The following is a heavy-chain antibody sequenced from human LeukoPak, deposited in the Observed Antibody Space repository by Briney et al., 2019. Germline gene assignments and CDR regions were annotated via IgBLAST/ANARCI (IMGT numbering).Heavy chain of an antibody. D-gene: IGHD5-18*01. CDR1: GFTFSSYA. CDR3: ARVKIQLWLGPDAFDI. J-gene: IGHJ3*02. V-gene: IGHV3-30*04. Sequence: GGSLRLSCAASGFTFSSYAMHWVRQAPGKGLEWVAVISYDGSNKYYADSVKGRFTISRDNSKNTLYPQMNSLRAEDTAVYYCARVKIQLWLGPDAFDIWGQGTMVTVSS. CDR2: ISYDGSNK.